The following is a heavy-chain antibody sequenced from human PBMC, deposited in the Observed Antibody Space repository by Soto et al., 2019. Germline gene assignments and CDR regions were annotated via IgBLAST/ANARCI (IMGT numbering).Heavy chain of an antibody. V-gene: IGHV1-2*04. CDR3: AADRNCDSTRCYHVCMDV. D-gene: IGHD2-2*01. J-gene: IGHJ6*03. CDR2: INPNSGGT. Sequence: ASVKVSCKASGYTFTGYYMHWVRQAPGQGLEWMGWINPNSGGTNYAQKFQGWVTMTRDTSISTAYMELSRLRSEDTAVYYCAADRNCDSTRCYHVCMDVWGKGTTVTVSS. CDR1: GYTFTGYY.